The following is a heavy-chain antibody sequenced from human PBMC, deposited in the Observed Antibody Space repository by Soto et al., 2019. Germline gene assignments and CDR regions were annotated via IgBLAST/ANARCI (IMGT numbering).Heavy chain of an antibody. CDR1: GGSISSGGYS. J-gene: IGHJ3*02. CDR2: IYHSGST. D-gene: IGHD6-19*01. V-gene: IGHV4-30-2*01. Sequence: PSETLSLTCAVSGGSISSGGYSWSWIRQPPGKGLEWIGYIYHSGSTYYNPSLKSRVTISVDRSKNQFSLKLSSVTAADTAVYYCAREGGWYVNDFDIWGQGTMVTVSS. CDR3: AREGGWYVNDFDI.